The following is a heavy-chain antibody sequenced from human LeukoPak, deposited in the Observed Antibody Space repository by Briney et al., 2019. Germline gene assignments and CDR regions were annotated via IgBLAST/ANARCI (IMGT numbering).Heavy chain of an antibody. V-gene: IGHV3-33*01. D-gene: IGHD1-26*01. J-gene: IGHJ1*01. CDR3: VRDRGSGSSQTHEFFEH. CDR1: GFTFSSYG. CDR2: IWYDGSKK. Sequence: GGSLRLSCAASGFTFSSYGMHWVRQAPGKGLEWVAVIWYDGSKKYYADSVTGRFTVSRDNAKNSLYLQMNSLRAEDTAVYYCVRDRGSGSSQTHEFFEHWGQGTLVTVSS.